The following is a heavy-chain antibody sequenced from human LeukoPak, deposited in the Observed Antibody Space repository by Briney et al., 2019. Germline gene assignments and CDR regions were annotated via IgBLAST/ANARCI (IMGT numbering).Heavy chain of an antibody. CDR3: ARTLDGYALDY. CDR1: GGSFSGYY. V-gene: IGHV4-34*01. D-gene: IGHD5-24*01. CDR2: INHSGST. J-gene: IGHJ4*02. Sequence: SETLSLTCAVYGGSFSGYYWSWIRQPPGKGLEWIGEINHSGSTNYNPSLKSRVTISVDTSKNQFSLKLSSVTAADPAVYYCARTLDGYALDYWGQGTLVTVSS.